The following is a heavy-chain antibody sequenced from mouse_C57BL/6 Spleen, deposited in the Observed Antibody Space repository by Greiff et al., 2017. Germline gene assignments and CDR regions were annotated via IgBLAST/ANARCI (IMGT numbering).Heavy chain of an antibody. CDR3: ARRAYYSNYFDY. CDR2: IYPSDSET. Sequence: LVRPGSSVKLSCKASGYTFTSYWMDWVKQRPGQGLEWIGNIYPSDSETHYNQKFKDKATLTVDKSSSTAYMQLSSLTSEDSAVYYCARRAYYSNYFDYWGQGTTLTVSS. V-gene: IGHV1-61*01. CDR1: GYTFTSYW. D-gene: IGHD2-5*01. J-gene: IGHJ2*01.